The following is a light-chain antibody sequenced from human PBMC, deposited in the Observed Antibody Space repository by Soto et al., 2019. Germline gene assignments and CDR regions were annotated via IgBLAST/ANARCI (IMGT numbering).Light chain of an antibody. J-gene: IGKJ4*01. CDR2: DAS. Sequence: IHLTQSPSTLSASVWDIGSVAFRASQGISSYLGWYQQKPEKAPNLLIYDASTLHSGVPARFSGGGSGTDFTLTISSLQPEDFATYYCQQVNVSPSTFGGGTKVDIK. V-gene: IGKV1-9*01. CDR1: QGISSY. CDR3: QQVNVSPST.